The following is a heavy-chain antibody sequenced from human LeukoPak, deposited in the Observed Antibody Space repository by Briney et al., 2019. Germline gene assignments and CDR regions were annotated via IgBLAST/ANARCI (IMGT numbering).Heavy chain of an antibody. CDR3: ARGGRGYQRDWFDR. Sequence: GASVKVSCKASGYTLTCYYIHWVRQAPGQGLEWMGWIDPDSGGTNYAQKFQDWVTMTRDTSISTAYMELSRLRSDDTAVYFCARGGRGYQRDWFDRWGQGTLVTVSS. CDR2: IDPDSGGT. D-gene: IGHD1-26*01. CDR1: GYTLTCYY. J-gene: IGHJ5*02. V-gene: IGHV1-2*04.